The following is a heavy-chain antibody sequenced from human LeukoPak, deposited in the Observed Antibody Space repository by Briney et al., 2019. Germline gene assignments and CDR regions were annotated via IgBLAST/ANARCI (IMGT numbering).Heavy chain of an antibody. CDR2: ISSSSYI. Sequence: GGSLRLSCAASEFSFSSYSMNCVRQAPGKGLEWVSSISSSSYIYYADSVRGRFTISRDNAKNSLYLQMNSLRAEDTAEYYCARGDDYGGAWYYFDYWGQGTLVTVSS. V-gene: IGHV3-21*04. CDR1: EFSFSSYS. D-gene: IGHD4-23*01. CDR3: ARGDDYGGAWYYFDY. J-gene: IGHJ4*02.